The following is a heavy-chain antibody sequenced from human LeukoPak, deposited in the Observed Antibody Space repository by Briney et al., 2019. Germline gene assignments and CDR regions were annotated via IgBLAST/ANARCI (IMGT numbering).Heavy chain of an antibody. J-gene: IGHJ4*02. Sequence: GASVKVSFKASGYTFTSYYMHWVRQAPGQGLEWMGIINPRGGSTSYAQKFQGRVTMTRDTSTSTVYMELSSLRSEDTAVYYCARDPAVYSSGWYGAPDYWGQGTLVTVSS. D-gene: IGHD6-19*01. CDR3: ARDPAVYSSGWYGAPDY. CDR1: GYTFTSYY. CDR2: INPRGGST. V-gene: IGHV1-46*01.